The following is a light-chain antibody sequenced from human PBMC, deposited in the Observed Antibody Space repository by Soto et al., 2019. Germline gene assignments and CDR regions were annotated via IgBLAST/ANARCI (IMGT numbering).Light chain of an antibody. V-gene: IGKV3-20*01. J-gene: IGKJ1*01. CDR2: GAS. CDR1: QSVSSSY. CDR3: QQYGSWT. Sequence: EIVLPQSPGTLSLSPGERATLSCRASQSVSSSYLAWYQQKPGQAPRLLIYGASSRATGIPDRFSGSGSGTDFTLTISRLETEDFAVYYCQQYGSWTFGQVTKVEIK.